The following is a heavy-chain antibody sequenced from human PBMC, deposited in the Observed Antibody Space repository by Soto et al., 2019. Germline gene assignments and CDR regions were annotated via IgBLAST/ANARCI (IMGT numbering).Heavy chain of an antibody. Sequence: EEQLVESGGGLVQPGGSLRLSCAASGFTFSSYWMHWVRQAPGKGLVWVSRINPGGSITAYADSVKGRFTISRDNAKNTMYLQMKSLRGDDTAVYYGARVPTGKYGVWNYWGQGTLVTVSS. D-gene: IGHD2-8*01. CDR3: ARVPTGKYGVWNY. CDR1: GFTFSSYW. J-gene: IGHJ4*02. V-gene: IGHV3-74*01. CDR2: INPGGSIT.